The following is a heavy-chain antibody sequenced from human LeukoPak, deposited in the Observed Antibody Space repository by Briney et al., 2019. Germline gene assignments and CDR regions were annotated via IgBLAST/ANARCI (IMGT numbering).Heavy chain of an antibody. CDR3: ATVNQRPNESRLLWSIDYYYYYGMDV. Sequence: VASVKVSCKVSGYTLTELSMHWVRQAPGKGLEWMGGFDPEDGETIYAQKFQGRVTMTEDTSTDTAYMELSSLRSEDTAVYYCATVNQRPNESRLLWSIDYYYYYGMDVWGQGTTVTVSS. J-gene: IGHJ6*02. D-gene: IGHD3-10*01. V-gene: IGHV1-24*01. CDR2: FDPEDGET. CDR1: GYTLTELS.